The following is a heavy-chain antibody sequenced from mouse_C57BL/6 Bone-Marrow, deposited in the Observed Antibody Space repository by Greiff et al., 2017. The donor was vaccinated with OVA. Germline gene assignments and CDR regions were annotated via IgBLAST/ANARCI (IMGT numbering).Heavy chain of an antibody. V-gene: IGHV1-53*01. CDR3: ARGLYGNLYYFDY. D-gene: IGHD2-1*01. J-gene: IGHJ2*01. CDR2: INPSNGGT. CDR1: GYTFTSYW. Sequence: QVQLQQSGTELVKPGASVKLSCKASGYTFTSYWMHWVKQRPGQGLEWIGNINPSNGGTNYNEKFKSKATLTVDKSSSTAYMQLSSLTSEDSAVYYCARGLYGNLYYFDYWGQGTTLTVSS.